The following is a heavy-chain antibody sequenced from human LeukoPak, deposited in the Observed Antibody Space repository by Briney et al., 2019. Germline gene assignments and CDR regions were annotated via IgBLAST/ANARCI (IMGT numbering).Heavy chain of an antibody. CDR2: IRYDGSNK. CDR1: GFTFSSYG. J-gene: IGHJ4*02. Sequence: PGGSLRLSCAASGFTFSSYGMHWVRQAPGKGLEWVAFIRYDGSNKYYADSVKGRFTISRDNSKNTLYLQMNRLRAEDTAVYYCAKGESITIFVYWGQGTLVTVSS. V-gene: IGHV3-30*02. D-gene: IGHD3-3*01. CDR3: AKGESITIFVY.